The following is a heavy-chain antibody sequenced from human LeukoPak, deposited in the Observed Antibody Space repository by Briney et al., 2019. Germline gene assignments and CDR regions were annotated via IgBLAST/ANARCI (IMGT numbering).Heavy chain of an antibody. CDR3: ARGVVVPAAMPEVYWFDY. CDR1: GYTFTSYG. CDR2: ISAYNGNT. V-gene: IGHV1-18*01. J-gene: IGHJ4*02. Sequence: ASVKVSCKASGYTFTSYGISWVRQAPGQGLEWMGWISAYNGNTNYAQKLQGRVTMTRDMSTSTVYMELSSLRSEDTAVYYCARGVVVPAAMPEVYWFDYWGQGTLVTVSS. D-gene: IGHD2-2*01.